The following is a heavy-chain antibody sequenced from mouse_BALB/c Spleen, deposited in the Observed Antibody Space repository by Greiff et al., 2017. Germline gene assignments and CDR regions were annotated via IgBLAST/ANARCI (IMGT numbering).Heavy chain of an antibody. CDR3: ARKTTCYYGSSYDWFAY. Sequence: VQLQQSGTVLARPGASVKMSCKAAGYTFTNYWIGWVKQRPGHGLEWIGDIYPGGGYTNYNEKFKGKATLTADTSSSTAYMQLSSLTSEDSAIYYCARKTTCYYGSSYDWFAYWGQGTLVTVSA. CDR1: GYTFTNYW. V-gene: IGHV1-63*02. CDR2: IYPGGGYT. J-gene: IGHJ3*01. D-gene: IGHD1-1*01.